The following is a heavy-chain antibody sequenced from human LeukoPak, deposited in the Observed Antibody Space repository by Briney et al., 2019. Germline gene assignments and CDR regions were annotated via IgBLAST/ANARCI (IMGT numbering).Heavy chain of an antibody. CDR2: INAGNGNT. D-gene: IGHD3-16*02. Sequence: ASVKVSCKASGYTFTSYAMHRVRQAPGQRLEWMGWINAGNGNTKYSQKFQGRVTITRDTSASTAYMELSSLRSEDTAVYYCAKSPVRLRLGELSPPGDYWGQGTLVTVSS. CDR1: GYTFTSYA. J-gene: IGHJ4*02. V-gene: IGHV1-3*01. CDR3: AKSPVRLRLGELSPPGDY.